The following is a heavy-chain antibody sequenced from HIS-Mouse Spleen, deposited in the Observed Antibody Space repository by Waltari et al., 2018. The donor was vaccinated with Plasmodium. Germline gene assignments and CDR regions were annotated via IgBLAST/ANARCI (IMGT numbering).Heavy chain of an antibody. CDR3: ARVGRRIWGAFDI. J-gene: IGHJ3*02. CDR2: SYYSGGT. D-gene: IGHD3-16*01. Sequence: QVQLQESGPGLVKPSETLSLTCTVSGGSISSYYWSWLRQPPGKGLEWIGYSYYSGGTNYNPSLKRRVTISVDTSKNQFSLKLSSVTAADTAVYYCARVGRRIWGAFDIWGQGTMVTVSS. CDR1: GGSISSYY. V-gene: IGHV4-59*01.